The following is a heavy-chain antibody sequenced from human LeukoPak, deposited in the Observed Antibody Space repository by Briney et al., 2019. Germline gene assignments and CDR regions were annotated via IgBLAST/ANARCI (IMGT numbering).Heavy chain of an antibody. Sequence: GGSLRLSCAASGFTFSSYAMSWVRQAPGKGLEWVADIKQDGSEKYYVDSVKGRFTISRDNSKNSLYLQMNSLRAEDTAVYYCARVWDYASGTSYDAHFDYWGQGTLVTVSS. CDR3: ARVWDYASGTSYDAHFDY. CDR1: GFTFSSYA. J-gene: IGHJ4*02. D-gene: IGHD3-10*01. CDR2: IKQDGSEK. V-gene: IGHV3-7*01.